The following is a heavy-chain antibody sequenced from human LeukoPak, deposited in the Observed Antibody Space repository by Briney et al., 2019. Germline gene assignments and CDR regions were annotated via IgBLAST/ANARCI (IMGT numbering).Heavy chain of an antibody. V-gene: IGHV1-8*01. Sequence: GASVKVSCKASGYTFTSYDINWVRQATGQGLEWMGWMNPNSGNTGYVEKFQGRVTMTRDTSTSTAYMELSSLRSDGTAVYYCARGDLAAAGTFDYWGQGTLVTVSS. CDR2: MNPNSGNT. D-gene: IGHD6-13*01. CDR3: ARGDLAAAGTFDY. J-gene: IGHJ4*02. CDR1: GYTFTSYD.